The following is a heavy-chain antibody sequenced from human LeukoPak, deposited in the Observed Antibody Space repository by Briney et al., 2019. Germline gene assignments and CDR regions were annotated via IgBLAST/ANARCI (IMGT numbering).Heavy chain of an antibody. CDR3: ARVYCSSPSCYDAVFDY. J-gene: IGHJ4*02. CDR2: INWNGGST. V-gene: IGHV3-20*04. D-gene: IGHD2-2*01. CDR1: GFTFDDYG. Sequence: GGSLRLSCAASGFTFDDYGMSWVRQAPGKGLEWVSGINWNGGSTGYADSVKGRFTISRDNAKNSLYLQMNSLRAEDTAVYYCARVYCSSPSCYDAVFDYWGQGTLVTVSS.